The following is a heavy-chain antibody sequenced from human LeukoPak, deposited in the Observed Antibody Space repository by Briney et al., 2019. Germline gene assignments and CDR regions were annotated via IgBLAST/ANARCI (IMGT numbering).Heavy chain of an antibody. J-gene: IGHJ6*02. CDR1: GFTFSSYD. CDR3: ASQAFPDSSGYYYYYGMDV. Sequence: GGSLRLSCAASGFTFSSYDMHWVRQATGKGLEWVSAIGTAGDTYYPGSVKGRFTISRENAKNSLYLQMNSLRAGDTAVYYCASQAFPDSSGYYYYYGMDVWGQGTTVTVSS. CDR2: IGTAGDT. D-gene: IGHD3-22*01. V-gene: IGHV3-13*01.